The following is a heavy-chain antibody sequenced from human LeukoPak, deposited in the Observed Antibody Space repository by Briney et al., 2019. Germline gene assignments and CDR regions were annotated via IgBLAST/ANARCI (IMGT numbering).Heavy chain of an antibody. CDR1: GDSTTNSY. D-gene: IGHD4-17*01. J-gene: IGHJ5*01. Sequence: PSETLSLTCTVSGDSTTNSYWNWIRQPPGRGLEWIGRISYGGSTNYNPSLKSRVIISRDTSKNPFSLELPSVTAADTAIYYCAKRIIEARENGDSNWLDPWGQGTLVTVSS. V-gene: IGHV4-59*08. CDR3: AKRIIEARENGDSNWLDP. CDR2: ISYGGST.